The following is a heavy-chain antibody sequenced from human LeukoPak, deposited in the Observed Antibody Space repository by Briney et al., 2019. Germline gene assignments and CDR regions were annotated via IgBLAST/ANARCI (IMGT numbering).Heavy chain of an antibody. CDR1: GGSISSGNYY. CDR2: VHHSGTI. D-gene: IGHD6-25*01. Sequence: SETLSLTCIVSGGSISSGNYYWDWIRQPPGKGLEWIGNVHHSGTIYYNPSLSSRVTMNVDKSKNQFSLKLTSVTAADTAMYYCARHPAAQNWFDPWGQGALVTVSS. V-gene: IGHV4-39*01. J-gene: IGHJ5*02. CDR3: ARHPAAQNWFDP.